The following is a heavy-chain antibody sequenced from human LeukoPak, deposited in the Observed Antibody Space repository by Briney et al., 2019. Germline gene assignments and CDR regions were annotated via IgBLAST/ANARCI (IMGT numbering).Heavy chain of an antibody. V-gene: IGHV3-30-3*01. CDR2: ISYDGSNK. CDR1: GFTFSSYA. Sequence: GGSLRLSCAASGFTFSSYAMHWVRQAPGKGLEWVAVISYDGSNKHYADSVKGRFTISRDNSKNTLYLQMNSLRAEDTAVYYCARDPSKADPWGQGTLVTVSS. CDR3: ARDPSKADP. J-gene: IGHJ5*02.